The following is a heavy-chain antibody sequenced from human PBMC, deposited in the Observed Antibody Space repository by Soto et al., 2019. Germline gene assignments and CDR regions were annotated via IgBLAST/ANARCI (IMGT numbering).Heavy chain of an antibody. CDR3: ARGQSIVAAIDYFDY. J-gene: IGHJ4*02. CDR2: VYQSGRT. Sequence: SEPLFLTCSVSGSYVSSSGYSWIWIRQPPGKGLEWIGYVYQSGRTYGSVTTSYNPSLKSRVTISVDRSTNQFSLKLISVTAADTAVYFCARGQSIVAAIDYFDYWGQGSMVTVSS. CDR1: GSYVSSSGYS. V-gene: IGHV4-30-4*07. D-gene: IGHD5-12*01.